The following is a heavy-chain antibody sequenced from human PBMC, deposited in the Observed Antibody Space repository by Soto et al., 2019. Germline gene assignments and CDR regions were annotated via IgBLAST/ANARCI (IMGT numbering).Heavy chain of an antibody. D-gene: IGHD6-13*01. CDR2: IYHSGST. CDR3: ARVGSSSWYYLDY. CDR1: GGSTSSDNY. J-gene: IGHJ4*02. V-gene: IGHV4-30-2*01. Sequence: SETLSLTCTVSGGSTSSDNYWSWIRQPPGKGLEWIGYIYHSGSTYYNPSLKSRVTISVDRSKNQFSLKLSSVTAADTAVYYCARVGSSSWYYLDYWGQGTLVTVSS.